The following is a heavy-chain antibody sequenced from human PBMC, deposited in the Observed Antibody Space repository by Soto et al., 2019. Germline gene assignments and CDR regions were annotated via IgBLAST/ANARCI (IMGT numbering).Heavy chain of an antibody. D-gene: IGHD6-19*01. CDR1: GGSISSFA. V-gene: IGHV1-69*12. Sequence: QVQLVQSGAEVKKPGSSVKVSCKASGGSISSFAISWVRQAPGQGLDWMGGIIPIFDSANYAQKFQGRVTITADASTSTVYMELSSLRSEDTAVYYCARDHGSGWFFEAAWGQETLVTVSS. J-gene: IGHJ5*02. CDR2: IIPIFDSA. CDR3: ARDHGSGWFFEAA.